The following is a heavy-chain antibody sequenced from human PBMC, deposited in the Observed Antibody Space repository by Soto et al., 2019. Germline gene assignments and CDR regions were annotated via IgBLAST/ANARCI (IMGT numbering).Heavy chain of an antibody. Sequence: QVHLMQSGAEVKSPGASVRVSCKASGYTFSSYGVSWVRQAPGQGLEFMGWISVYNGHTNYAQKFHGRVTMTTDTSTSTAYMELRSLRSADTAVYFCARCDFGDYVPPLDPWGQGTLVTVPA. CDR1: GYTFSSYG. CDR2: ISVYNGHT. CDR3: ARCDFGDYVPPLDP. D-gene: IGHD4-17*01. J-gene: IGHJ5*02. V-gene: IGHV1-18*01.